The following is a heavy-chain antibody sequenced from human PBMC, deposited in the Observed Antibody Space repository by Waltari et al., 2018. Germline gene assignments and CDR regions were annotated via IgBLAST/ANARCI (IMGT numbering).Heavy chain of an antibody. J-gene: IGHJ4*02. CDR1: GGSISSYY. CDR2: IYYSGST. CDR3: ARRSTRSFDY. D-gene: IGHD2-2*01. Sequence: QVQLQESGPGLVKPSETLSLTCTVSGGSISSYYWSWIRQPPGKGLEWIGYIYYSGSTNYNPSLKSRVTISVDTSKNQFSLKLSSVTAADTAVYYCARRSTRSFDYWGQGTLVTVSS. V-gene: IGHV4-59*01.